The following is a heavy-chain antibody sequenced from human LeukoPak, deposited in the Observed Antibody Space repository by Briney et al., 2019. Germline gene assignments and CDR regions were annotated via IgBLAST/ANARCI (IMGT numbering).Heavy chain of an antibody. CDR2: IYTSGST. J-gene: IGHJ4*02. CDR1: GGSISSYY. Sequence: SETLSLTCTVSGGSISSYYWSWIRQPPGKGLEWIGYIYTSGSTNYNPSLKSRVTISVDTSKNQFSLKLSSVTAADTAVYYRARWGELRDFDYWGQGTLVTVSS. V-gene: IGHV4-4*09. D-gene: IGHD1-26*01. CDR3: ARWGELRDFDY.